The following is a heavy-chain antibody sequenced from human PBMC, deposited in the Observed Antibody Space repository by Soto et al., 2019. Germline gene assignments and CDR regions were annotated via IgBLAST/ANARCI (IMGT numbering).Heavy chain of an antibody. V-gene: IGHV1-8*01. CDR3: GTGRGNGSEAFHI. J-gene: IGHJ3*02. D-gene: IGHD2-8*01. CDR1: GYSFMNYD. Sequence: QVQLVQSGAEVKKPGSSVKVSCKASGYSFMNYDINWVRQATGQGLEWMGWMNPNGGGTGYAQKFQGRVTMTRDKSISTAYLEVSTLRSEDAARYYCGTGRGNGSEAFHIWGQGKMVTVSS. CDR2: MNPNGGGT.